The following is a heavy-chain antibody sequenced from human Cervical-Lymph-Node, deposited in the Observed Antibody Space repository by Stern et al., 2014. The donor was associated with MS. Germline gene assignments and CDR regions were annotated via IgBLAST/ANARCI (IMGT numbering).Heavy chain of an antibody. J-gene: IGHJ4*02. V-gene: IGHV7-4-1*02. Sequence: QVQLVQSGSELKKPGASVNVSCTAAGYIFTAYAMNWVRQAPGQGLEWMGWINTKTGNPTYAQGFTGRFVFSLDTSFSKAFLQINSLKAEDTAVYYCARGSDGAAMPYWGQGSLVTVSS. CDR1: GYIFTAYA. CDR2: INTKTGNP. D-gene: IGHD3-16*01. CDR3: ARGSDGAAMPY.